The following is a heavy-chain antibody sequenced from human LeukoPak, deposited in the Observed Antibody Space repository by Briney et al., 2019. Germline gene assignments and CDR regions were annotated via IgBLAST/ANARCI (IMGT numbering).Heavy chain of an antibody. D-gene: IGHD6-13*01. V-gene: IGHV5-51*01. Sequence: GESLKISCKGSGYSFTSYWIGWVRQMPGKGLEWMGIIYPGDSDTRYSPSFQGQVTISADKSISTAYLQWSSLKASDTAMYYCARLPPGIAAAGMVDYWGQGTLVTVSS. J-gene: IGHJ4*02. CDR2: IYPGDSDT. CDR3: ARLPPGIAAAGMVDY. CDR1: GYSFTSYW.